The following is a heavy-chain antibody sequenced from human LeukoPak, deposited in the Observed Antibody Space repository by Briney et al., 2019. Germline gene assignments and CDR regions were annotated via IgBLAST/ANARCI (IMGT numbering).Heavy chain of an antibody. D-gene: IGHD4/OR15-4a*01. CDR1: GFTFSTYT. CDR2: ISSGGLTI. CDR3: ARDFDYGDYIDF. Sequence: QPGGSLILSCVASGFTFSTYTFNWVRPAPGKGLEWLSYISSGGLTIFYADSVKGRFTISRDNTKNAIYLDMTNLRAEDTAVCYCARDFDYGDYIDFWGQGTLVAVSS. V-gene: IGHV3-48*04. J-gene: IGHJ4*02.